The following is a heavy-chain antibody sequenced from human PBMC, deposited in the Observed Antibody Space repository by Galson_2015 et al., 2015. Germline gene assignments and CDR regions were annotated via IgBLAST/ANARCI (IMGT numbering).Heavy chain of an antibody. Sequence: SLRLSCAASGFTFGDYAMSWFRQAPGKGLEWVAVISYDGSNKYYADSVKGRFTISRDNSKNKLYLQMNSLRAEDTAVYYCAKRDFDYWGQGTLVTVSS. J-gene: IGHJ4*02. CDR1: GFTFGDYA. CDR3: AKRDFDY. CDR2: ISYDGSNK. V-gene: IGHV3-30*18.